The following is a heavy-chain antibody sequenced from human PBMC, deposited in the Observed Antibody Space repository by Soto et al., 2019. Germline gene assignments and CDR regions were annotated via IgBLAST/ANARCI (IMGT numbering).Heavy chain of an antibody. CDR2: IYYSGST. V-gene: IGHV4-31*01. CDR1: GGSISSGGYY. CDR3: ARKSVPLYNGFDP. J-gene: IGHJ5*02. Sequence: QVKLQESGPGLVKPSQTLSLTCTVSGGSISSGGYYWSWIRQHPGKVLEWIGYIYYSGSTYYNPSLKSQVTISVDTSKNQYSLKLSSVTAADTAVYYCARKSVPLYNGFDPWGQGTLFTVSS.